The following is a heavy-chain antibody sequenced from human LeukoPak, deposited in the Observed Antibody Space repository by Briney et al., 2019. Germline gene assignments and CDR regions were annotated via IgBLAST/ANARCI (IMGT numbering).Heavy chain of an antibody. CDR2: FDPEDGET. V-gene: IGHV1-24*01. CDR1: GYTLTELS. Sequence: ASVKVSCKVSGYTLTELSMHWVRQAPGKGLEWMGGFDPEDGETIYAQKFQGRVTMTEDTSTDTAYMELSSLRSDDTAVYYCARVPITMVRGVTGEGDTFDYWGQGTLVTVSS. D-gene: IGHD3-10*01. CDR3: ARVPITMVRGVTGEGDTFDY. J-gene: IGHJ4*02.